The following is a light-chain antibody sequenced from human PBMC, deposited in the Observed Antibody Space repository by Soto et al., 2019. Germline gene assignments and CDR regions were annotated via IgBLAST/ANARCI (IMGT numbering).Light chain of an antibody. Sequence: QSVLTQPASVSGSPGQSIAISCTGVRTDVDGYDYVSWYQQHPGQAPQLMIYDVSNRPSGVPDRFSGSKSGNTASLTISGLQAEGEADYYCTSYTSSNPFYVFGTGTKVTVL. V-gene: IGLV2-14*03. CDR3: TSYTSSNPFYV. J-gene: IGLJ1*01. CDR2: DVS. CDR1: RTDVDGYDY.